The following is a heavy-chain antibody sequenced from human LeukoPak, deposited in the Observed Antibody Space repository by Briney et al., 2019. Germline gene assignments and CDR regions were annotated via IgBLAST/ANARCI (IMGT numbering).Heavy chain of an antibody. CDR1: GFTFSSYW. J-gene: IGHJ4*02. D-gene: IGHD2-21*02. V-gene: IGHV3-7*01. Sequence: PGGSLRLSCAASGFTFSSYWMSWVRQAPGKGLEWVAIIKRDGSEKYYVDSVKGRFTISRDNAKISLYLQMNSLRAEDTAVYYCARFRTWGDKAFDYWGQGTLVTVSS. CDR2: IKRDGSEK. CDR3: ARFRTWGDKAFDY.